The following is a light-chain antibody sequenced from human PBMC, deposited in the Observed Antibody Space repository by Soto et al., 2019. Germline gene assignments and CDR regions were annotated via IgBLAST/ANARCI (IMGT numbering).Light chain of an antibody. CDR1: QSVSSY. Sequence: EIVLTQSPATLSLSPGERDTLSCRASQSVSSYLAWYQQKPGQAPRLLIYDASNRATGIPARFSGSGSGTDFTLTISSLEPEDFAVSYCQQRSNWPFLTFGGGTKVAIK. V-gene: IGKV3-11*01. CDR2: DAS. CDR3: QQRSNWPFLT. J-gene: IGKJ4*01.